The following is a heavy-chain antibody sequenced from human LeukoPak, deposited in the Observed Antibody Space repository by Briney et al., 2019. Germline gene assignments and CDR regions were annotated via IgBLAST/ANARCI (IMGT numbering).Heavy chain of an antibody. CDR3: ARTSPTSHFDF. J-gene: IGHJ4*02. CDR2: INGDGSNS. Sequence: GGSLRLSCGASGFTSSDYWMHWVRQAPGKGLVWVSRINGDGSNSDYADSVKGRFTISRDNARNTLYLQMYGLRAEDTALYYCARTSPTSHFDFWGQGTLVTVSS. D-gene: IGHD3-16*01. V-gene: IGHV3-74*01. CDR1: GFTSSDYW.